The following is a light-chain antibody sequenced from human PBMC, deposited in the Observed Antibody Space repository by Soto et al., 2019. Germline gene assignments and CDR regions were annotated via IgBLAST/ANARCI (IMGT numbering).Light chain of an antibody. CDR1: QSVLYSSNNKNY. CDR2: WAS. CDR3: QQYYNTPLT. V-gene: IGKV4-1*01. Sequence: DLLLTPSPYSLSVSMGARATINCKSSQSVLYSSNNKNYLAWYQQKPGQPPKLLIYWASTRESGVPDRFSGSGSGTDFTLTISSLQAEDVAVYYCQQYYNTPLTFGQGTKVDIK. J-gene: IGKJ1*01.